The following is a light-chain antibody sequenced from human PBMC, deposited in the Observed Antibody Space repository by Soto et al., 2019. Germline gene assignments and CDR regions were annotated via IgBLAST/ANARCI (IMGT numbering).Light chain of an antibody. V-gene: IGKV1-33*01. J-gene: IGKJ4*01. CDR3: QQYDNLPPLT. CDR1: QDISNY. Sequence: DIQMTQSPSSLSASVGDRVTITCQAGQDISNYLNWYHQKPGKAPKLLIYDAANLETGVPSRLSGSGSGTDFTFTISSLQPEDIATYYCQQYDNLPPLTFGGGTKVEIK. CDR2: DAA.